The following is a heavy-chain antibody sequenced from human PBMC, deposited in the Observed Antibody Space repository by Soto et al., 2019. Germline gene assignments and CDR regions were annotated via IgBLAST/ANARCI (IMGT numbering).Heavy chain of an antibody. D-gene: IGHD4-17*01. CDR2: ISGSGDST. J-gene: IGHJ4*02. Sequence: GGSLRLSCAASGVTFSSYAMRWVRQAPGKGLGWVSGISGSGDSTHYADSVKGRFTISRDNSKNTMYLQMNSLRAEHTAVYYCAKGTVYGDYADFDYWGQGTLVTVSS. CDR1: GVTFSSYA. V-gene: IGHV3-23*01. CDR3: AKGTVYGDYADFDY.